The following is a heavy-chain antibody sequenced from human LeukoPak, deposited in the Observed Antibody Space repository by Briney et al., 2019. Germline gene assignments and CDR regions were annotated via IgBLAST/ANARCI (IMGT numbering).Heavy chain of an antibody. CDR1: GFTFSSYA. CDR2: ISGSGGST. Sequence: TGGSLRLSCAASGFTFSSYAMSWVRQAPGKGLEWVSAISGSGGSTYYADSVKGRFTISRDNSKNTLYLQMNSLRAEDTAVYYCAKYGLRRFGTMVVTPEGGGWDQGTLVTVSS. V-gene: IGHV3-23*01. J-gene: IGHJ4*02. D-gene: IGHD4-23*01. CDR3: AKYGLRRFGTMVVTPEGGG.